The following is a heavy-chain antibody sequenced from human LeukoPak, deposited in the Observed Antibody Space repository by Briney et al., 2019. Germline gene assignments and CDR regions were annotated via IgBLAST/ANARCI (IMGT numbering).Heavy chain of an antibody. D-gene: IGHD3-16*01. V-gene: IGHV3-33*01. J-gene: IGHJ4*02. CDR2: IWYDGSNK. CDR1: GFTFRSYD. CDR3: ARGPIGGVFKFDY. Sequence: PGGSLRLSRAASGFTFRSYDMHWVRQAPGKGLEWVAVIWYDGSNKYYGDSVEGRFTISRDNSKNTLFLQMDSLRAEDTAVYYCARGPIGGVFKFDYWGQGTLVTVSS.